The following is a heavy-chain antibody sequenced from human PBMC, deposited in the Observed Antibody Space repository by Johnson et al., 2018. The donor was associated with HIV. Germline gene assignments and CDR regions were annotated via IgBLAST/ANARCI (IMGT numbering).Heavy chain of an antibody. J-gene: IGHJ3*01. Sequence: VQLVESGGGLVQPGGSLRLSCAASGFTVSSNYMSWVRQAPGKGLEWVSVIYSGGSTYYADSVKGRFTISRDNSKNTLYLQRNSLIAEDTAVYYCARRTYCTGDSCSSGLGTFDLWGQGTMVTVSS. D-gene: IGHD2-15*01. V-gene: IGHV3-66*02. CDR3: ARRTYCTGDSCSSGLGTFDL. CDR2: IYSGGST. CDR1: GFTVSSNY.